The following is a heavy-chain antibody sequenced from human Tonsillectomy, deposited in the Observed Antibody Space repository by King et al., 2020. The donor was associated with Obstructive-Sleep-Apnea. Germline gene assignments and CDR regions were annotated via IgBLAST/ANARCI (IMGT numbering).Heavy chain of an antibody. Sequence: QLVQSGAEVKKPGASVKVACQASGYTFIGYYIHWIRQAPGQGLEWMGWINPNSGGTKYAQKFQGGVTLTRDTSITTAYMDLRRLRSDDTAVYYCARADYGNYNFDYWGKGTLVTVSS. V-gene: IGHV1-2*02. D-gene: IGHD4-11*01. J-gene: IGHJ4*02. CDR1: GYTFIGYY. CDR3: ARADYGNYNFDY. CDR2: INPNSGGT.